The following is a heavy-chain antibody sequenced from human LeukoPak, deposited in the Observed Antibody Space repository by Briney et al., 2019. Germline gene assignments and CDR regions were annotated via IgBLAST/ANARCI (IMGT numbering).Heavy chain of an antibody. CDR1: GGSFSGYY. CDR2: INHSGST. D-gene: IGHD3-10*01. Sequence: SETLSLTCAVYGGSFSGYYWSWIRQPPGKGLEWIGEINHSGSTNYNPSLKSRVTISVDTSKNQFSLKLSSVTAADTAVYYCARGRAPANYYGSGSYYRSRADYNWFDPWGQGTLVTVSS. CDR3: ARGRAPANYYGSGSYYRSRADYNWFDP. J-gene: IGHJ5*02. V-gene: IGHV4-34*01.